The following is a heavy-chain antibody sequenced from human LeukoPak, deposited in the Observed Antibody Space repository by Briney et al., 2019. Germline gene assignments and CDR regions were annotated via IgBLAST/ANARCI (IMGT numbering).Heavy chain of an antibody. CDR1: GFTFSSYG. Sequence: GGSLRLSCAASGFTFSSYGMHWVRQAPGKGLEWVAVIWYDGSNKYYADSVKGRFTISRDNSKNTLYLQMNSLRAEDTAAYYCARGGIAAAGPFDYWGQGTLVTVSS. CDR2: IWYDGSNK. D-gene: IGHD6-13*01. J-gene: IGHJ4*02. V-gene: IGHV3-33*01. CDR3: ARGGIAAAGPFDY.